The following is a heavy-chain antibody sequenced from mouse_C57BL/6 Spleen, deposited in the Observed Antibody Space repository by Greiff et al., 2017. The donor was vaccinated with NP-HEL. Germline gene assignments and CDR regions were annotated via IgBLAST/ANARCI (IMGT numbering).Heavy chain of an antibody. Sequence: VQLQQSGPELVKPGASVKISCKASGYAFSSSWMNWVKQRPGKGLEWIGRIYPGDGDTNYNGKFKGKATLTADKSSSTAYMQLSSLTSEDSAVYVCAREEGDYYAMDYWGQGTSVTVSS. CDR3: AREEGDYYAMDY. CDR2: IYPGDGDT. CDR1: GYAFSSSW. J-gene: IGHJ4*01. V-gene: IGHV1-82*01.